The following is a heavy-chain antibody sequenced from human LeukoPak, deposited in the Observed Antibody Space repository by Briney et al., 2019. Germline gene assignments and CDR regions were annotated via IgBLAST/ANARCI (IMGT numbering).Heavy chain of an antibody. CDR3: IGSGSTFDY. CDR2: IYSGGST. D-gene: IGHD2-15*01. J-gene: IGHJ4*02. Sequence: PGGSLRLSCAASRFPVRSNYMSWVRQAPGKGLEWVSVIYSGGSTYYADSVKGRFTISRHNSKNTLYLQMNSLRAEDTAVYYCIGSGSTFDYWGQGTLVTVSS. CDR1: RFPVRSNY. V-gene: IGHV3-53*01.